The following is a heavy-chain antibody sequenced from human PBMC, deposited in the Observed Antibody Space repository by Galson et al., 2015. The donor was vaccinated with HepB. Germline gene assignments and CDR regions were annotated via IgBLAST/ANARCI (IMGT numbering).Heavy chain of an antibody. Sequence: SLRLSCAASGFTLSDYGMHWVRQAPGKGLEWVAVMSHAGRKKYYAESVKGRFAILRDTSKNTLYVQMNSLRAEDTAVYYCARSWLYYYQGVDVWGQGTTVTV. CDR3: ARSWLYYYQGVDV. CDR1: GFTLSDYG. V-gene: IGHV3-30*03. D-gene: IGHD3-9*01. CDR2: MSHAGRKK. J-gene: IGHJ6*02.